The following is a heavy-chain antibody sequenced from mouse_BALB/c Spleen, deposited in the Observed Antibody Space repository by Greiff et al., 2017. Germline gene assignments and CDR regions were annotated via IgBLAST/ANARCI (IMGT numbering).Heavy chain of an antibody. Sequence: EVKLMESGGGLVQPGGSLRLSCATSGFTFTDYYMSWVRQPPGKALEWLGFIRNKANGYTTEYSASVKGRFTISRDNSQSILYLQMNTLRAEDSATEYCARDGGRGLDYWGQGTTLTVSS. CDR3: ARDGGRGLDY. V-gene: IGHV7-3*02. CDR1: GFTFTDYY. D-gene: IGHD1-1*01. J-gene: IGHJ2*01. CDR2: IRNKANGYTT.